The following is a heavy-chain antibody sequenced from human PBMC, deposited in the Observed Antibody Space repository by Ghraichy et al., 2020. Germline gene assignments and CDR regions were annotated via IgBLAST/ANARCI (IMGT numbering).Heavy chain of an antibody. CDR2: ISGSGGST. V-gene: IGHV3-23*01. CDR1: GFTFSSYA. CDR3: AKDGYGDYAGSWFDP. Sequence: GGSLRLSCAASGFTFSSYAMSWVRQAPGKGLEWVSAISGSGGSTYYADSVKGRFTISRDNSKNTLYLQMNRLRAEDTDVYYCAKDGYGDYAGSWFDPWGQGTLVTVSS. D-gene: IGHD4-17*01. J-gene: IGHJ5*02.